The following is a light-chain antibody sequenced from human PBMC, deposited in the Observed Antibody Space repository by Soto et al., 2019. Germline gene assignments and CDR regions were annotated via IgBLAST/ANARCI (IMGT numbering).Light chain of an antibody. V-gene: IGKV1-39*01. CDR2: HXS. Sequence: IHMSPSQSSLYASGGERVTITCPASQSISRYLYWCQQKPGKAPKXLXDHXSSLQSGGPSRFSGSGSGTDFTRTISSLQPDDSDIYYCQQSYRSTRTFGQGTKVDIK. J-gene: IGKJ1*01. CDR3: QQSYRSTRT. CDR1: QSISRY.